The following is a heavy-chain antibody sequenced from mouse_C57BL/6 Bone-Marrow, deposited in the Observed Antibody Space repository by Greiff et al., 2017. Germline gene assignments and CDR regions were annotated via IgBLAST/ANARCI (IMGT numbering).Heavy chain of an antibody. D-gene: IGHD4-1*01. J-gene: IGHJ4*01. CDR3: APNWEDYAMDY. Sequence: VQLQQSGAELVRPGASVTLSCKASGYTFTDYEMHWVKQRPVHGLEWIGAIDPATGGTDYNQKFKGKAILTADKSSSTAYMELRSLTSEDSADYYCAPNWEDYAMDYWGQGTSVTVSS. CDR2: IDPATGGT. V-gene: IGHV1-15*01. CDR1: GYTFTDYE.